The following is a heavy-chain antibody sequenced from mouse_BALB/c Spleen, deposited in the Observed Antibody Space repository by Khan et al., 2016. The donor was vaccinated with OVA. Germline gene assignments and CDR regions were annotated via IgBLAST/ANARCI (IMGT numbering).Heavy chain of an antibody. Sequence: EVELVESGGDLVKPGGSLKLSCAASGFTFSSYGMSWVRQTPDKRLEWVATISSGCGYTYYPDSVKGRFTISRDNAKNTLYLQMSSLKSEDTAMYYCASHLTGSFAYWGQGTMVTVSA. CDR2: ISSGCGYT. CDR1: GFTFSSYG. J-gene: IGHJ3*01. CDR3: ASHLTGSFAY. V-gene: IGHV5-6*01. D-gene: IGHD4-1*01.